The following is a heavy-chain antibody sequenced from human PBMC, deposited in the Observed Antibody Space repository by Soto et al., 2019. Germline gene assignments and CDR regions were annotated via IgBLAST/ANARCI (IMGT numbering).Heavy chain of an antibody. D-gene: IGHD3-3*01. CDR2: IFSNDEK. V-gene: IGHV2-26*01. J-gene: IGHJ4*02. Sequence: QVTLKESGPVLVKPTEPVTLTCTVSGFSLSNARMGVSWIRQPPGKALEWLAHIFSNDEKSYSTSLKSRLTISKDTSKSQVVLTMTNMDPVDTATYYCARSIPIFGVVIKSFDYWGQGTLVTVSS. CDR3: ARSIPIFGVVIKSFDY. CDR1: GFSLSNARMG.